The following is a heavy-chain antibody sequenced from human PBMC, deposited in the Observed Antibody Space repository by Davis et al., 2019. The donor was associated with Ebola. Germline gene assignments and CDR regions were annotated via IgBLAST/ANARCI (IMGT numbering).Heavy chain of an antibody. J-gene: IGHJ5*02. D-gene: IGHD6-13*01. CDR2: IYYSGST. CDR1: DGSIVSDGSVSSSY. Sequence: MPSETLSLTCTVSDGSIVSDGSVSSSYWSWIRQPPGRGPEWIGYIYYSGSTNYNPSLKSRVTISVDTSKNQFSLKLSSVTAADTAMYYCARRGTSSWYAGWFDPWGQGTLVTVSS. V-gene: IGHV4-59*08. CDR3: ARRGTSSWYAGWFDP.